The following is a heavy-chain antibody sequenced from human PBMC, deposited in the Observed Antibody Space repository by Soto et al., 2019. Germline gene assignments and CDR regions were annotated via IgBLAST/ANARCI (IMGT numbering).Heavy chain of an antibody. CDR2: IIPIFGTA. CDR3: ARDRIRVNSRFDY. D-gene: IGHD6-13*01. V-gene: IGHV1-69*13. Sequence: SVKVSCKASRGTFSSYAISWVRQAPGQGLEWMGGIIPIFGTANYAQKFQGRVTITADESTSTAYMELSSLRSEDTAVYYCARDRIRVNSRFDYWGQGTLVTVSS. CDR1: RGTFSSYA. J-gene: IGHJ4*02.